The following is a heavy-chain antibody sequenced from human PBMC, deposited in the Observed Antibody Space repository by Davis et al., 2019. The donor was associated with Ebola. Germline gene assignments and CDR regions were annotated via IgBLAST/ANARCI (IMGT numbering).Heavy chain of an antibody. CDR2: ISWNSGSI. CDR1: GFTFSSYW. Sequence: SLKISCAASGFTFSSYWMSWVRQAPGKGLEWVSGISWNSGSIGYADSVKGRFTISRDNAKNSLYLQMNSLRAEDTALYYCAKDLDYYYGMDVWGQGTTVTVSS. CDR3: AKDLDYYYGMDV. V-gene: IGHV3-9*01. J-gene: IGHJ6*02.